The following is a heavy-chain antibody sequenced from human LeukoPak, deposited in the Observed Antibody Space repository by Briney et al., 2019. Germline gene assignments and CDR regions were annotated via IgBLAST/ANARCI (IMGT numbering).Heavy chain of an antibody. J-gene: IGHJ4*02. V-gene: IGHV1-2*02. D-gene: IGHD2-21*01. Sequence: ASVKVSCKASGSIFSDYYMHWVRQVPGRGFEWMGWISRRSGATKIAPKFQGRVTLTRDISISTAYVELTHLASDDTAAYYCVSWAGGNSDVASFDFWGQGTLVLVSS. CDR3: VSWAGGNSDVASFDF. CDR1: GSIFSDYY. CDR2: ISRRSGAT.